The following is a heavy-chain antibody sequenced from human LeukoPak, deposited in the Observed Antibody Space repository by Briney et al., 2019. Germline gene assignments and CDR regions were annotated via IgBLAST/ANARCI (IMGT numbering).Heavy chain of an antibody. V-gene: IGHV1-3*01. CDR2: INAGNGNT. Sequence: ASVKVSCKASGYTFTSYAMHWVRQAPGQRLEWMGWINAGNGNTKYSQKFQGRVTITRDTSASTAYMELSSLRSEDTAVYYCARVQDPLYDSSGFAGGYFDYWGQGTLVTVSS. CDR3: ARVQDPLYDSSGFAGGYFDY. CDR1: GYTFTSYA. J-gene: IGHJ4*02. D-gene: IGHD3-22*01.